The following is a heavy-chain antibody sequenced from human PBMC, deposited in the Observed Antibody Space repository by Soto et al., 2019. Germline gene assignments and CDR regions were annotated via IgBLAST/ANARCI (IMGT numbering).Heavy chain of an antibody. CDR3: ARGAVXVPAATTQYYYYYGMDV. CDR2: IYPGDSDT. Sequence: PGESLKISCTGSGYSFTIYWIGWVRQMPGKGLEWMGIIYPGDSDTRYSPSFQGQVTISADKSISTAYLQWSSLKASDTAMYYCARGAVXVPAATTQYYYYYGMDVWGQGTTVTVSS. CDR1: GYSFTIYW. J-gene: IGHJ6*02. V-gene: IGHV5-51*01. D-gene: IGHD2-2*01.